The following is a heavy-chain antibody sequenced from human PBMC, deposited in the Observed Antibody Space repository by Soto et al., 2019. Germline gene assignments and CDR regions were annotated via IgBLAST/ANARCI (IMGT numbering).Heavy chain of an antibody. V-gene: IGHV1-18*01. CDR3: ARGPRSGWYMGWFDP. CDR1: GYTFTSYG. CDR2: ISAYNGNT. D-gene: IGHD6-19*01. J-gene: IGHJ5*02. Sequence: SVKVSCKASGYTFTSYGISWVRQAPGQGLEWMGWISAYNGNTNYAQKLQGRVTMTTDTSTSTAYMELRSLRSDDTAVYYCARGPRSGWYMGWFDPWGQGTLVTVSS.